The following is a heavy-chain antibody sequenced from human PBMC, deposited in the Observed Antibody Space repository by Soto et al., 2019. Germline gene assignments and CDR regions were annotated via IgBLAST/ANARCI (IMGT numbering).Heavy chain of an antibody. CDR3: ARGVSAGVDY. D-gene: IGHD1-26*01. Sequence: QVQLVQSGAEVREPGASVKVSCKASGYSFTSLDINWVRQTAGQGLEWMGWMEPSTGRTGYAQKFQSRVTMTRDTSINTAYMELTTLTSEDTAFYYCARGVSAGVDYWGQGTLVTVSS. J-gene: IGHJ4*02. CDR1: GYSFTSLD. CDR2: MEPSTGRT. V-gene: IGHV1-8*01.